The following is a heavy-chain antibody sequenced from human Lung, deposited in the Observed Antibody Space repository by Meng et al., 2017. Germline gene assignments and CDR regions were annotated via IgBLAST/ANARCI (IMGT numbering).Heavy chain of an antibody. CDR2: INHSGST. CDR3: ARGPTTMAHDFDY. D-gene: IGHD4-11*01. J-gene: IGHJ4*02. CDR1: GGSFSDYY. V-gene: IGHV4-34*01. Sequence: VRIQEWGEGRFKHSETLSLTCVVSGGSFSDYYWSWIRQPPGKGLEWIGEINHSGSTNYNPSLESRATISVDTSQNNLSLKLSSVTAADSAVYYCARGPTTMAHDFDYWGQGTLVTVSS.